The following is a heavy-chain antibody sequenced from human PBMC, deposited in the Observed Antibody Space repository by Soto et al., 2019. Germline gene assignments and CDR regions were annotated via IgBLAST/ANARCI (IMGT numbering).Heavy chain of an antibody. Sequence: GGSLRLSCAASGFTFSSYSMNWVRQAPGKGLEWVSGISGSGANTYYANSVKGRFTISRDNSKNTLYLQMNTLRAEDTAVYYCAKVGGGPTIAAARFDYWGQGTLVTVPQ. J-gene: IGHJ4*02. CDR3: AKVGGGPTIAAARFDY. CDR2: ISGSGANT. CDR1: GFTFSSYS. D-gene: IGHD6-13*01. V-gene: IGHV3-23*01.